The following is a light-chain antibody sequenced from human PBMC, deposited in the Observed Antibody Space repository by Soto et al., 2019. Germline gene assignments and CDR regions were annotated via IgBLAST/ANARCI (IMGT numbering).Light chain of an antibody. CDR3: AAWDDSLSGRS. J-gene: IGLJ1*01. Sequence: QAVVTQPPSASGTPGQRVTISCSGSSSNIGSNYVYWYRQLPGTAPKLLIYRNNQRPSGVPDRFSGSKSGTSASLAISGLRSEDEAGYYCAAWDDSLSGRSFGTGTKLTVL. CDR1: SSNIGSNY. V-gene: IGLV1-47*01. CDR2: RNN.